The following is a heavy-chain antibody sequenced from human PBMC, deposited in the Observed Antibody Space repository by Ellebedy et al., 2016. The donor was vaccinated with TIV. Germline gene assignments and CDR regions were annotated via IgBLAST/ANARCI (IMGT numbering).Heavy chain of an antibody. J-gene: IGHJ1*01. CDR3: ARAGSGRFPFFQH. Sequence: MPSETLSLTCSVSGGSIGDYYWTWIRQPPGKGLEWIGHIYYSGTTKYNPSLESRVTLSVDTSKNQFSLKVNSVTAADTAVYFCARAGSGRFPFFQHWGQGTLVIASS. CDR2: IYYSGTT. V-gene: IGHV4-59*01. CDR1: GGSIGDYY. D-gene: IGHD6-19*01.